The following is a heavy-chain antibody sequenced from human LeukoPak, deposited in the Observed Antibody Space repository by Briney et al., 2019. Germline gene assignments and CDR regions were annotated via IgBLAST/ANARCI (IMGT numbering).Heavy chain of an antibody. D-gene: IGHD6-13*01. CDR1: GGTFSSYA. Sequence: GASVKVSCKASGGTFSSYAISWVRQAPGQGLEWMGGIIPIFGTANYAQKFQGRVTIIADESTSTAYMELSSLRSEDTAVYYCARRGQQGHYCGMDVWGQGTTVTVSS. J-gene: IGHJ6*02. CDR2: IIPIFGTA. V-gene: IGHV1-69*13. CDR3: ARRGQQGHYCGMDV.